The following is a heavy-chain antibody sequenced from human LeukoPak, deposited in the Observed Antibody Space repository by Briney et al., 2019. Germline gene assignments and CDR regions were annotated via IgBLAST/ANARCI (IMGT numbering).Heavy chain of an antibody. J-gene: IGHJ3*02. CDR1: GGFISSSNG. CDR2: IYHSGST. D-gene: IGHD3-3*01. CDR3: ASYDFWSGYVDAFDI. V-gene: IGHV4-4*02. Sequence: SETLTLICAVSGGFISSSNGRSWVRPRPGTGLEWIDEIYHSGSTNYNPSLKSRVTISVDKSKHQFSLKLSSVTAADTAVYYCASYDFWSGYVDAFDIWGQGTMVTVSS.